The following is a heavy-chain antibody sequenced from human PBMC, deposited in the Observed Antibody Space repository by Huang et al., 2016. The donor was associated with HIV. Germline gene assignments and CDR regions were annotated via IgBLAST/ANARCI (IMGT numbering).Heavy chain of an antibody. V-gene: IGHV4-59*02. J-gene: IGHJ5*02. CDR2: VYDSGTT. D-gene: IGHD6-19*01. CDR1: GASVSSHY. Sequence: QVRLQESGPGLVKPSETLSLSCTVSGASVSSHYWGWIRPPPGKGLEWIGAVYDSGTTKYNPRLKSRITISVDTSKNGFSLNITSVSAAGTAMYFCVRDQGRLAVGGIDNWFDPWGQGALVTVSS. CDR3: VRDQGRLAVGGIDNWFDP.